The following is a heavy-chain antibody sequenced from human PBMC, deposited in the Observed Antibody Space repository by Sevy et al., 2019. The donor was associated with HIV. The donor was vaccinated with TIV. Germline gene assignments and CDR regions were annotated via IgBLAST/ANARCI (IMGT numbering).Heavy chain of an antibody. Sequence: GGSLRLSCAASGFTFSNHGMHWVRQAPGKGLEWVAFIRYDGSNEYYGDSVKGRFTISRENSKNTLYLQMNSLGPEDTAVYYCAKDRKVLLVVYAIPFDVFDIWGQGTMVTVSS. J-gene: IGHJ3*02. CDR2: IRYDGSNE. CDR3: AKDRKVLLVVYAIPFDVFDI. CDR1: GFTFSNHG. V-gene: IGHV3-30*02. D-gene: IGHD2-8*02.